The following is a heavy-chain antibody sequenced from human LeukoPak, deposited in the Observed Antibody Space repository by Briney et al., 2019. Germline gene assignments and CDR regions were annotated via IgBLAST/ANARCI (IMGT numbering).Heavy chain of an antibody. V-gene: IGHV3-21*01. D-gene: IGHD2-2*01. CDR1: GFTFSSYS. CDR2: ISSSSSYI. Sequence: GGSLRLSCAASGFTFSSYSMNWVRQAPGKGLEWVSSISSSSSYIYYADSVKGRFTISRDNAKNSLYLQMNSLRAEDTAVYYCARDYGDIVVVPAAPIDHWGQGTLVTVSS. J-gene: IGHJ4*02. CDR3: ARDYGDIVVVPAAPIDH.